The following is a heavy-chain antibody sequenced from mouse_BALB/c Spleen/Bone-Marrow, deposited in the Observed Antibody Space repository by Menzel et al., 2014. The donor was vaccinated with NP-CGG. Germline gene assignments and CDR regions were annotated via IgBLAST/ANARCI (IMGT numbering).Heavy chain of an antibody. CDR1: GFNIKDYY. J-gene: IGHJ3*01. V-gene: IGHV14-4*02. D-gene: IGHD1-2*01. CDR3: NAQNYGYGAWFAY. Sequence: EVQLQQSGVELVRSGASVKLSCTASGFNIKDYYMHWVKQRPEQGLEWIGWIDPENGDTEYAPKFQGKATMTADTSSNTAYLQLSSLTSEDTAVYYCNAQNYGYGAWFAYWGQGTLVTVSA. CDR2: IDPENGDT.